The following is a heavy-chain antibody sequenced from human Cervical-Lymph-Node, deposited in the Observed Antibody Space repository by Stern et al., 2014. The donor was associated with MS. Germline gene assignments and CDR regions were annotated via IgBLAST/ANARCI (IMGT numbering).Heavy chain of an antibody. V-gene: IGHV3-23*04. J-gene: IGHJ6*02. CDR2: ISDSGVYT. CDR3: AKDLGRGVVVVPLYGLDV. CDR1: GFTFSTYA. Sequence: DVQLVESGGGLVQPGGSLRLSCAASGFTFSTYALSWVRQGPGKGLEWVSSISDSGVYTYYADSVKGRFTISRDNSKSMLYLEMQSLRAGDTAVYHCAKDLGRGVVVVPLYGLDVWGQGTTVTVSS. D-gene: IGHD2-2*01.